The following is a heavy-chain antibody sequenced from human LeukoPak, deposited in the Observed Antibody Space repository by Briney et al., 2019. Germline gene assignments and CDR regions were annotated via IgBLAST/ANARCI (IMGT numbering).Heavy chain of an antibody. CDR1: GYTFTSYG. J-gene: IGHJ5*02. CDR2: ISAYNGNT. CDR3: ARELRNYYDYGDYEGWFDP. V-gene: IGHV1-18*01. Sequence: ASVKVSCKASGYTFTSYGISWVRQAPGQGLEWMGWISAYNGNTNYAQKLQGRVTMTTDTSTSTAYMELRSLRSDDTAVYYCARELRNYYDYGDYEGWFDPWGQGTLVTVSS. D-gene: IGHD4-17*01.